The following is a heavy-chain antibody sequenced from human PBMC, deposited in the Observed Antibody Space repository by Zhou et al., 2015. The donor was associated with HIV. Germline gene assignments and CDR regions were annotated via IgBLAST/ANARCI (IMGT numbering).Heavy chain of an antibody. CDR2: INPASGAT. CDR3: ARGDFYAAGSLDN. Sequence: QVQVVQSGAELRKPGASVTVSCKTSGYSFTVDYIHWVRQAPGQGLEWMAWINPASGATKYAQRFQGRVTMTRDASIETAFMELTTLTSDDTAVYFCARGDFYAAGSLDNWGQGTLITVSP. V-gene: IGHV1-2*02. CDR1: GYSFTVDY. J-gene: IGHJ4*02. D-gene: IGHD2/OR15-2a*01.